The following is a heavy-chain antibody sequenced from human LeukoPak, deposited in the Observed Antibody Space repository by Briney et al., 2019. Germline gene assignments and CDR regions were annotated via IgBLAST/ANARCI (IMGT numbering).Heavy chain of an antibody. V-gene: IGHV4-30-2*01. CDR3: ARGYGGNSGALDI. CDR2: TYHSGST. J-gene: IGHJ3*02. CDR1: GGSISSGGYS. D-gene: IGHD4-23*01. Sequence: SETLSLTCAVSGGSISSGGYSWSWIRQPAGKGLEWIGYTYHSGSTYYNPSLKSRVTISVDRSKNQFSLKLSSVTAADTAVYYCARGYGGNSGALDIWGQGTMVTVSS.